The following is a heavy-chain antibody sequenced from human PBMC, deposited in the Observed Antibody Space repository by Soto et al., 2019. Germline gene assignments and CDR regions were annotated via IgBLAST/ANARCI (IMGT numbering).Heavy chain of an antibody. D-gene: IGHD5-12*01. V-gene: IGHV5-51*01. CDR3: ARLGQGAMATITTYSYYGMDV. J-gene: IGHJ6*01. CDR2: IYPGDSDT. Sequence: PGESLKISCKVSGYSFTSYWIGWLRQMPGKVLEWMGIIYPGDSDTRYSPSFQGQVTISADKSISTAYLQWSSLKASDTAMYYCARLGQGAMATITTYSYYGMDVWGQGTTVTVS. CDR1: GYSFTSYW.